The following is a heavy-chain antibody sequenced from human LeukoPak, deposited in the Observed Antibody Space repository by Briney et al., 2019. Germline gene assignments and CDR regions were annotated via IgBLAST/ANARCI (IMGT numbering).Heavy chain of an antibody. J-gene: IGHJ3*02. V-gene: IGHV3-30*02. CDR2: IRYDGSNK. Sequence: GGSLRLSCAASGFTFSSYGMHWVRQAPGKGLKWVAFIRYDGSNKYYADSVKGRFTISRDNAKNSLYLQMNSLRAEDTAVYYCAKDGQLGSGDAFDIWGQGTMVTVSS. D-gene: IGHD6-6*01. CDR1: GFTFSSYG. CDR3: AKDGQLGSGDAFDI.